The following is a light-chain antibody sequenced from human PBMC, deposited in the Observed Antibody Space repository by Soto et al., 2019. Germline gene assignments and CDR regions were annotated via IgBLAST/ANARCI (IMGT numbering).Light chain of an antibody. CDR2: DVS. V-gene: IGLV2-14*01. Sequence: HSALTHPASVTGAPGESSTISCTGTTSDVGRYNYVSWHQQHPGKAPKLLIFDVSNRPSGVSDRFSGSKSGNTASLTISGLQAEDEADYYCNSYTTGTTWVFGGGTKVTV. CDR3: NSYTTGTTWV. J-gene: IGLJ3*02. CDR1: TSDVGRYNY.